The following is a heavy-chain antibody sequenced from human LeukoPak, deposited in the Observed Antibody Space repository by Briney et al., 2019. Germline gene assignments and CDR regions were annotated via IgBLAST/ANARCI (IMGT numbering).Heavy chain of an antibody. CDR2: INPNSGGT. J-gene: IGHJ4*02. CDR1: GYTFTGYY. Sequence: GASVKVSCKASGYTFTGYYMHWVRQAPGQGLEWMGWINPNSGGTNYAQKFEGRATMTRDTSISTAYMELSRLRSDDTAVYYCARDLRRYSYGLMLESYFDYWGQGTLVTVSS. V-gene: IGHV1-2*02. D-gene: IGHD5-18*01. CDR3: ARDLRRYSYGLMLESYFDY.